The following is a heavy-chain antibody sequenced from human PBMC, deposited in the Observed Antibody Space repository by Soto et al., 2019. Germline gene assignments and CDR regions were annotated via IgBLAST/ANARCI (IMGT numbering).Heavy chain of an antibody. D-gene: IGHD2-2*02. CDR1: GCTFSSYA. CDR2: IIPIFGTA. CDR3: ARDDCSSTSCYTVTGYSYGMEV. J-gene: IGHJ6*01. Sequence: SVKVSCKACGCTFSSYAISWVRQARGQGLEWMGGIIPIFGTANYAQKFQGRVTITADESTSTAYMELSSLRSEDTAVYYCARDDCSSTSCYTVTGYSYGMEVWGQGTTVTVSS. V-gene: IGHV1-69*13.